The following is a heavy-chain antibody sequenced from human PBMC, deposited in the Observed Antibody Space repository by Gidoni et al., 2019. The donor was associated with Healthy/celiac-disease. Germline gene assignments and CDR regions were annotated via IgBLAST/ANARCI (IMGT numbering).Heavy chain of an antibody. CDR2: IEQDGSEK. D-gene: IGHD4-17*01. V-gene: IGHV3-7*04. Sequence: EVQLVESGGGVVQPGGSMRLAGAGSGFTFSGYWMSWVRQAPGKGLEWVANIEQDGSEKYYLDSVKVRFTISRDNAKNSLYLQMHSLRAEDTAVYYCAREPQYGDAFDYWGQGTLVTVSS. CDR1: GFTFSGYW. CDR3: AREPQYGDAFDY. J-gene: IGHJ4*02.